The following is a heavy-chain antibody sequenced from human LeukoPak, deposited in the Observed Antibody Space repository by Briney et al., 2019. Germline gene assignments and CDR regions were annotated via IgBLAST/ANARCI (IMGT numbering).Heavy chain of an antibody. CDR3: ARGGYYDSSGYLEYYYYYYMDV. Sequence: SQTLSLTCTVSGGSISSYYWSWIRQPPGKGLEGSGYIYYSGSTHYNPSLTSRVTISVDTSKNQFSLKLSSVTAADTAVYYCARGGYYDSSGYLEYYYYYYMDVWGKGTTVTVSS. V-gene: IGHV4-59*08. CDR1: GGSISSYY. CDR2: IYYSGST. D-gene: IGHD3-22*01. J-gene: IGHJ6*03.